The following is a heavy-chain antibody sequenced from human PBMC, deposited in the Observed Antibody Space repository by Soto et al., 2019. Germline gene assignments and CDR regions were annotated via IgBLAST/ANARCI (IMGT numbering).Heavy chain of an antibody. CDR1: GFTFSRYS. Sequence: GWCLRLSCAASGFTFSRYSMNWVRKAPGKGLEWVADIWYGGSTKYYADSVKGRFTISRDNSKNPLYLQMNSLRAEDTAVYYCARDFGRITIFGVVDYYGMDVWGQGTTVTVSS. J-gene: IGHJ6*02. D-gene: IGHD3-3*01. CDR2: IWYGGSTK. V-gene: IGHV3-33*08. CDR3: ARDFGRITIFGVVDYYGMDV.